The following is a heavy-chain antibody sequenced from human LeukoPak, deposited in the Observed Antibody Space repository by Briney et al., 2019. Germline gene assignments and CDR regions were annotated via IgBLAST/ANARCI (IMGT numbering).Heavy chain of an antibody. D-gene: IGHD5-18*01. Sequence: GSSVKVSCKASGGTFISYAISWVRQAPGQGLEWMGGIIPIFGTANYAQKFQGRVTITADESTSTAYMELSSLRSEDTAVYYCARDIYYTRGYSYGTFDYWGQGTLVTVSS. CDR1: GGTFISYA. CDR3: ARDIYYTRGYSYGTFDY. J-gene: IGHJ4*02. CDR2: IIPIFGTA. V-gene: IGHV1-69*01.